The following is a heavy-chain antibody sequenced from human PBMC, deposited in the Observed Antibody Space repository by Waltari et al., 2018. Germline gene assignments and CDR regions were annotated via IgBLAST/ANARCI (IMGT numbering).Heavy chain of an antibody. D-gene: IGHD1-26*01. J-gene: IGHJ5*02. V-gene: IGHV3-33*01. Sequence: QVQLVESGGGVVQPGRSLRLSCAASGFTFSSYGMHWVRQAPGKGLEWVAVIWYDGSNKDYEDSVKGRFTISRDNSKNTLYLQMNSLRAEDTAVYYCARDSYSGTNWFDPWGQGTLVTVSS. CDR2: IWYDGSNK. CDR1: GFTFSSYG. CDR3: ARDSYSGTNWFDP.